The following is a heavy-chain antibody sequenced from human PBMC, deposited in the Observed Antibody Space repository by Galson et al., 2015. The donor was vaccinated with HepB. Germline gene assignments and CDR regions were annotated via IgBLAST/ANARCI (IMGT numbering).Heavy chain of an antibody. CDR1: GFTFSSYA. V-gene: IGHV3-30-3*01. Sequence: SLRLSCAASGFTFSSYAMHWVRQAPGKGLEWVAVISYDGSNKYYADSVKGRFTISRDNSKNTLYLQMNSLRAEDTAVYYCARDRVYDSSGYYDAFDIWGQGTMVTVSS. CDR3: ARDRVYDSSGYYDAFDI. J-gene: IGHJ3*02. D-gene: IGHD3-22*01. CDR2: ISYDGSNK.